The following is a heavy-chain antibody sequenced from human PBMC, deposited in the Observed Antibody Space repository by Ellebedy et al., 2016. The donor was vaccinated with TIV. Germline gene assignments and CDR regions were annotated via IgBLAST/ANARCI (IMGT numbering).Heavy chain of an antibody. V-gene: IGHV1-69*10. Sequence: AASVKVSCKVYGATFSNYAINWVRQAPGQGPEWMGGIIPVLGEANYAQKFQGRATIIADESTSAVYMELSSLRPEDTAIYYCARGAESALDIWGQGTVVTVSS. CDR2: IIPVLGEA. CDR1: GATFSNYA. CDR3: ARGAESALDI. J-gene: IGHJ3*02.